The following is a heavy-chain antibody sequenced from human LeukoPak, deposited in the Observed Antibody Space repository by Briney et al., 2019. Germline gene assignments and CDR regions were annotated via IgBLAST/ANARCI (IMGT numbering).Heavy chain of an antibody. V-gene: IGHV4-39*01. CDR3: ARPVSLDYFDY. CDR1: GGSLRSSSYY. CDR2: IHYNGNT. J-gene: IGHJ4*02. Sequence: SETLSLTCNVSGGSLRSSSYYWAWIRQPPGQGLEWIGSIHYNGNTYSNPSLKSRVSMSLDTSKNQFSLKLSSVTAADTAVYYCARPVSLDYFDYWGQGTLVTVSS.